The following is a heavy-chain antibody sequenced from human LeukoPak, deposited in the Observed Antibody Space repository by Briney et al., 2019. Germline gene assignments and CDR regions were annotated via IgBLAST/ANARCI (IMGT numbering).Heavy chain of an antibody. D-gene: IGHD6-13*01. CDR3: ARDPGSSSSWSEYNWFDP. CDR1: GFTFSSYS. CDR2: ISSSSSSI. Sequence: PGGSLRLSCAASGFTFSSYSMNWVRQAPGKGLEWVSHISSSSSSIYYADSVKGRFTISRDNAKNSLYLQMNSLRAEDTAVYYCARDPGSSSSWSEYNWFDPWGQGTLVTVSS. J-gene: IGHJ5*02. V-gene: IGHV3-48*04.